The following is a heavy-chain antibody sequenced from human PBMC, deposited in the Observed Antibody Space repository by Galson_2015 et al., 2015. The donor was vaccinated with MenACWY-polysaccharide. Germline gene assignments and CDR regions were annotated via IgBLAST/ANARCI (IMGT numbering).Heavy chain of an antibody. J-gene: IGHJ4*02. CDR3: ARGAYYFDS. V-gene: IGHV3-74*01. CDR1: GFTFSSYW. Sequence: SLRLSCAVSGFTFSSYWMHWVRQVPGKGLVWVSRINSAASRADYADSVKGRFTISRDNAKNTLYLQMNSLRVEDTAVYYCARGAYYFDSWGQGTLITVSS. CDR2: INSAASRA.